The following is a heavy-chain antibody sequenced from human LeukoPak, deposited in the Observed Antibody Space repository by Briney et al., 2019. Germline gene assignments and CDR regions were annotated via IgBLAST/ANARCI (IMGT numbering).Heavy chain of an antibody. CDR1: GFTFSSYG. CDR3: AKDVFTMVRGADDY. V-gene: IGHV3-30*02. CDR2: IRYDGSNK. J-gene: IGHJ4*02. D-gene: IGHD3-10*01. Sequence: PGGSLRLSCAASGFTFSSYGMHWFRQAPGKGLEWVAFIRYDGSNKYYADSVKGRFTISRDNSKNTLYLQMNSLRAEDTAVYYCAKDVFTMVRGADDYWGQGTLVTVSS.